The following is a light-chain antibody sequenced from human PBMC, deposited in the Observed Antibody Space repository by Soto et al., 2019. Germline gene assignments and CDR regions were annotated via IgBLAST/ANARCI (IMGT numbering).Light chain of an antibody. CDR1: QRITNS. Sequence: DIQMTQSPSSLSASVGDRVSITCRASQRITNSLNWYQQRPGRAPKLLIYAASSLQTGVPSRFSGSGSGTDFTLTISSLHPEDFATYYCQQSDSTPYTFGQGTKLEMK. V-gene: IGKV1-39*01. CDR2: AAS. CDR3: QQSDSTPYT. J-gene: IGKJ2*01.